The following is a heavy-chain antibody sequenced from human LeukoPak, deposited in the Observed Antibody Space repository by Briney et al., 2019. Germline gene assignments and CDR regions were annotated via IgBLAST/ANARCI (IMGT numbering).Heavy chain of an antibody. CDR3: ARDLPGNTEGLVASSLEI. J-gene: IGHJ3*02. CDR2: INTNTGNP. Sequence: GASVKVSCKASGYTFTSYAMNWVRQAPGQGLEWMGWINTNTGNPTYAQGFTGRFVFSLDTSVSTAYLQISSLKAEDTAVYYCARDLPGNTEGLVASSLEIWGQGTMVTVSS. D-gene: IGHD2-15*01. V-gene: IGHV7-4-1*02. CDR1: GYTFTSYA.